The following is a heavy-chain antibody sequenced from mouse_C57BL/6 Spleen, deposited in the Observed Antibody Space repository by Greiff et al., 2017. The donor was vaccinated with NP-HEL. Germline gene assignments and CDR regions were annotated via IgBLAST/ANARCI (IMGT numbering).Heavy chain of an antibody. V-gene: IGHV5-6*02. CDR2: ISSGGSYT. CDR3: ARWDTTVVRYFDV. CDR1: GFTFSSYG. D-gene: IGHD1-1*01. J-gene: IGHJ1*03. Sequence: DVMLVESGGDLVKPGGSLKLSCAASGFTFSSYGMSWVRQTPDKRLEWVATISSGGSYTYYPDSVKGRFTISRDNAKNTLYLQMSSLKSEDTAMYDCARWDTTVVRYFDVWGTGTTVTVSS.